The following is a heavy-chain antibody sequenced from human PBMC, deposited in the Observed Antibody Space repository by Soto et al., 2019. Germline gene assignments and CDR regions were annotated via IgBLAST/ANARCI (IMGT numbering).Heavy chain of an antibody. CDR2: ISDDGSKK. CDR3: ATECVYESGGWAFDY. V-gene: IGHV3-30*03. D-gene: IGHD3-22*01. J-gene: IGHJ4*02. CDR1: GFTFSTSG. Sequence: QVQLVESGGGVVQPGRSLRLSCAASGFTFSTSGMHWVRQAPGKGLEWVAVISDDGSKKYYADSVKGRFTISRDNSKNTLYLQMTCLSDEDTAVYYCATECVYESGGWAFDYWGQGTLVTVSS.